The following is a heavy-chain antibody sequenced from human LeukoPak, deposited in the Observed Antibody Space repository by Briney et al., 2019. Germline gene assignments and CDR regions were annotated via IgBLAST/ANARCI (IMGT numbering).Heavy chain of an antibody. V-gene: IGHV1-2*02. D-gene: IGHD3-10*01. J-gene: IGHJ4*02. CDR1: GYSFSGYY. CDR2: INPNSGGT. Sequence: GASVKVSCKASGYSFSGYYVHWVRQAPGQGLEWMGWINPNSGGTNYAQKFQGRVTMTRDTSISTAYMELSRLRSDDTAVYYCARGRGYYGSGSYFGPHMYYFDYWGQGTLVTVSS. CDR3: ARGRGYYGSGSYFGPHMYYFDY.